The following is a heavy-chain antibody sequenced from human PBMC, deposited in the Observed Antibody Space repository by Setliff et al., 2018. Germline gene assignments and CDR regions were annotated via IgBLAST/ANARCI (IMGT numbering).Heavy chain of an antibody. Sequence: AAETLSLTCTVSGCSISSSSYYGGWIRQPQGKGLEWIGSMYYSGSTYYNPSLKSRVSISVDTSKNQFSLKLSSVTAADTAVYYCARESRYYYDNLGTLDYWGQGTLVTVSS. CDR2: MYYSGST. V-gene: IGHV4-39*07. J-gene: IGHJ4*02. D-gene: IGHD3-22*01. CDR1: GCSISSSSYY. CDR3: ARESRYYYDNLGTLDY.